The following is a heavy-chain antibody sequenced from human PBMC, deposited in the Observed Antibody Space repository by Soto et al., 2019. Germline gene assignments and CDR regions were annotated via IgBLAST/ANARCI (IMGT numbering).Heavy chain of an antibody. V-gene: IGHV3-43*01. CDR2: ISWDGDTT. J-gene: IGHJ4*02. CDR3: ASSQGDY. Sequence: EVYLVESGGDVVPPGGSLRLSCAASGFTFDDHNIHWVRQAPGKGLQWVCLISWDGDTTYYTDSVKGRFTVSRDNSKNSVYLQMDALTPEDTAFYYCASSQGDYWGQGTLVTVSS. CDR1: GFTFDDHN.